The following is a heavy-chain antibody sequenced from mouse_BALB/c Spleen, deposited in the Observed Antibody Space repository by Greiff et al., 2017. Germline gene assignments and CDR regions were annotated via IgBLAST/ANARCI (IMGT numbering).Heavy chain of an antibody. CDR2: INPDSSTI. CDR1: GFDFSRYW. J-gene: IGHJ2*01. CDR3: ARDSSALYYFDY. D-gene: IGHD3-2*01. Sequence: EVKLLESGGGLVQPGGSLKLSCAASGFDFSRYWMSWVRQAPGKGLEWIGEINPDSSTINYTPSLKDKFIISRDNAKNTLYLQMSKVRSEDTALYYCARDSSALYYFDYWGQGTTLTVSS. V-gene: IGHV4-1*02.